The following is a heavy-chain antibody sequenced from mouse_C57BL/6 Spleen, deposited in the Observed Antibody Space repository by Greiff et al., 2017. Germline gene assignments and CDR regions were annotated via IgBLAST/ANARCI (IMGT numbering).Heavy chain of an antibody. CDR1: GYTFTSYW. D-gene: IGHD4-1*01. CDR2: INSSNGGT. J-gene: IGHJ4*01. Sequence: VQLQQPGTELVKPGASVKLSCKASGYTFTSYWMPWVKQRPGQGLEWIGNINSSNGGTNYNEKFKSKDTPTVDKSSSPAYMQLNSLTSEDSAVYYCARSLGRYAMDYWGQGTSVTVSS. CDR3: ARSLGRYAMDY. V-gene: IGHV1-53*01.